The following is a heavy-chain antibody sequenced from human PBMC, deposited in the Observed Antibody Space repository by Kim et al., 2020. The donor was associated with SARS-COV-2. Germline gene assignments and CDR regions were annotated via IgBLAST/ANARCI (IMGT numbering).Heavy chain of an antibody. CDR1: GFTFSNYA. D-gene: IGHD5-18*01. CDR3: AKCQYSYGSDAFDI. Sequence: GGSLRLSCAASGFTFSNYAMNWVRQAPGKGLEWVSGIRGGGANPKYADSVKGRFTISRDNSKNTLYLQMNSFRGDDTALYYCAKCQYSYGSDAFDIWGQG. CDR2: IRGGGANP. V-gene: IGHV3-23*01. J-gene: IGHJ3*02.